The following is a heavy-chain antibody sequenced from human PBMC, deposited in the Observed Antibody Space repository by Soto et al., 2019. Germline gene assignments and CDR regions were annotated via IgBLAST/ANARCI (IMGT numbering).Heavy chain of an antibody. Sequence: PGESLKISCQVSGYSFTNYWIGWVRQMPGKGLECMGIIYPGDSDTRYSPSFQGQVTISADKSSTTAYLQWSSLKPSDTAIYYCARSDHGGNLYYCDYWGQGTLVTVSS. V-gene: IGHV5-51*01. CDR3: ARSDHGGNLYYCDY. CDR1: GYSFTNYW. J-gene: IGHJ4*02. D-gene: IGHD2-21*02. CDR2: IYPGDSDT.